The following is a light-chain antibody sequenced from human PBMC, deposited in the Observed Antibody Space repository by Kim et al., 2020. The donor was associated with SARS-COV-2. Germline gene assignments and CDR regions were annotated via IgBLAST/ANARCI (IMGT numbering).Light chain of an antibody. J-gene: IGLJ3*02. CDR2: RNN. Sequence: QSARRTCTGNNDNVGNQGAAWLQQHQGHPPKLRSYRNNNRPSGISERFSASRAGDTASLTITGLQPEDETDYYCSAWDSSLSAWVFGGGTQLTVL. CDR3: SAWDSSLSAWV. CDR1: NDNVGNQG. V-gene: IGLV10-54*04.